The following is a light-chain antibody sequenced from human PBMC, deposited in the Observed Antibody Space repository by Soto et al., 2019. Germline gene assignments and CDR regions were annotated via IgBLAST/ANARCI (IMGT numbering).Light chain of an antibody. Sequence: EIVMTQSPATLSVSPGERATLSCRASQSVSSNLAWYQQKPGQAPRLLIYGASTRATGIPARFSGSGSGTEFALTISSLQSEDFEVYYCQQYDNWPLPWTFGQGTKVEIK. J-gene: IGKJ1*01. CDR1: QSVSSN. CDR2: GAS. V-gene: IGKV3-15*01. CDR3: QQYDNWPLPWT.